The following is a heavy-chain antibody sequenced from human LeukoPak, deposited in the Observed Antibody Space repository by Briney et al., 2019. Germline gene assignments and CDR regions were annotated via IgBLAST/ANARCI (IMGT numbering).Heavy chain of an antibody. V-gene: IGHV3-20*04. CDR3: ARARQATIFGVVIPYYFDY. Sequence: PGGSLRLSCAASGFTFDDYGMSWVRQAPGKGLEWVSGINWNGGSTGYADSVKGRFTISRDNAKNSLYLQMNSLRAEDTALYYCARARQATIFGVVIPYYFDYWGQGTLVTVSS. CDR2: INWNGGST. D-gene: IGHD3-3*01. CDR1: GFTFDDYG. J-gene: IGHJ4*02.